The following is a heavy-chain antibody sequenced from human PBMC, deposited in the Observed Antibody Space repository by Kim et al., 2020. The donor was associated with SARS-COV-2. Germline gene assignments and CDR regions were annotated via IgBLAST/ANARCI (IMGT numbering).Heavy chain of an antibody. CDR3: TTDYERWRPH. V-gene: IGHV3-15*01. Sequence: GGSLRLSCAASGFTLSNAWMSWVRRGPGKGPEWVGRIQSKSDGGTIHYAAPVKGRFTISRDDLKNTLYMEMNSLETEDTAVYYCTTDYERWRPHWGPGTLVTVSS. CDR1: GFTLSNAW. CDR2: IQSKSDGGTI. J-gene: IGHJ4*02. D-gene: IGHD3-22*01.